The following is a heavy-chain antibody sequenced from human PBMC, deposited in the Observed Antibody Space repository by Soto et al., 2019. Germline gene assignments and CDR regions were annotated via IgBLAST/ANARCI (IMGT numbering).Heavy chain of an antibody. CDR1: GFTFSNYA. J-gene: IGHJ4*02. Sequence: GGSLRLSCAASGFTFSNYAMNWIRQAPGKGLEWLSSISANGRNAYYADSVKGQVTISADKSISTAYLRWSSLKASDTAMYYCARHGRFSSGHYYFDYWGQGTLVTVSS. CDR2: ISANGRNA. D-gene: IGHD3-22*01. V-gene: IGHV3-23*01. CDR3: ARHGRFSSGHYYFDY.